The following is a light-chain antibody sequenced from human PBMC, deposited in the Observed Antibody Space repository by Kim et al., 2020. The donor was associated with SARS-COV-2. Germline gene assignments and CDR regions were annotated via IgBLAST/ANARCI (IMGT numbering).Light chain of an antibody. Sequence: DIQMTQSPSTLSASVGYRVTITCRASQSISSWLAWYQQKPGKAPKLLIYKASSLESGVPSRFSGSGSGTEFTLTISSLQPDDFATYYCQQYNSYSLTFGRGTKVDIK. CDR1: QSISSW. V-gene: IGKV1-5*03. CDR3: QQYNSYSLT. CDR2: KAS. J-gene: IGKJ4*01.